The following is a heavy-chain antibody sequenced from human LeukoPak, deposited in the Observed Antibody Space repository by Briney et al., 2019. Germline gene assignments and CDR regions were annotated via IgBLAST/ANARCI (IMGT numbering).Heavy chain of an antibody. CDR1: GGSISGYY. CDR3: ARAGYSYGYDGMDV. CDR2: INHSGST. V-gene: IGHV4-34*01. Sequence: SETLSLTCAVYGGSISGYYWSWIRQPPGKGLEWVGEINHSGSTNYNPSLKSRVTISVDTSKNQFSLKLSSVTAADTAVYYCARAGYSYGYDGMDVWGQGTTVPVSS. D-gene: IGHD5-18*01. J-gene: IGHJ6*02.